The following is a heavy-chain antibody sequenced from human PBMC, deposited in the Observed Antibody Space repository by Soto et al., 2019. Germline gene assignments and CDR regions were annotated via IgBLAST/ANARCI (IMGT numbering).Heavy chain of an antibody. CDR1: GFTFSSYS. V-gene: IGHV3-48*01. J-gene: IGHJ5*02. Sequence: EVQLVESGGGLVQPGGSLRLSCAASGFTFSSYSMNWVRQAPGKGLEWVSYISSSSSTIYYADSVKGRFTISRDNAKNSLYLQMNSLRAEDTAVYYCARADGDYPSWFDPWGQGTLVTVSS. CDR3: ARADGDYPSWFDP. CDR2: ISSSSSTI. D-gene: IGHD4-17*01.